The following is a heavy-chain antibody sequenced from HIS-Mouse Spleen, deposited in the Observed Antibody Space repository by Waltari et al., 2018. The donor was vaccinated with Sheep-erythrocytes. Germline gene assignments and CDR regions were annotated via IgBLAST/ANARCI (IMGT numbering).Heavy chain of an antibody. Sequence: EVQLVESGGGLVQPGRSLRLSCAASGFSFDDYAMHWVRQAPGKGVEWVSGISCSSGSRGYADYGKGRFAISRDNAKNSLYLQMNSLRAEDTAVYYCAKDISRNIVVVPAAVGDYWGQGTLVTVSS. CDR1: GFSFDDYA. CDR3: AKDISRNIVVVPAAVGDY. D-gene: IGHD2-2*01. J-gene: IGHJ4*02. V-gene: IGHV3-9*01. CDR2: ISCSSGSR.